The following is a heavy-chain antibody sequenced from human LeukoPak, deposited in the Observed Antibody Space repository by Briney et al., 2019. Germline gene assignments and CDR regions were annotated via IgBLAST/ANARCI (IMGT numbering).Heavy chain of an antibody. D-gene: IGHD2/OR15-2a*01. J-gene: IGHJ4*02. CDR1: GDSINSFDW. V-gene: IGHV4-4*02. Sequence: SETLSLTCAVSGDSINSFDWWGWVRQSPARGLEWIGEIYHSGGTNYNPSLKSRVTISIDKSKNQLSLKLTSVTAADTAVYFCVGNGYYALDSWGQGTLVTVAS. CDR3: VGNGYYALDS. CDR2: IYHSGGT.